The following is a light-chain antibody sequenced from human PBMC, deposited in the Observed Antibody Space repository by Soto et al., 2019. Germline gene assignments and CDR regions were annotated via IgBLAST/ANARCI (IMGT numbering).Light chain of an antibody. CDR2: AAS. CDR3: QQRSDWPPLT. CDR1: QSISSY. Sequence: EIVLTQSPATLSLSPGERATLSCRASQSISSYLAWYQQKPGQAPRLLIFAASNRATGIPTRFSGSGSGTDFTLTVSSLEPEDFAGYYCQQRSDWPPLTFGGGTKVEIK. J-gene: IGKJ4*01. V-gene: IGKV3-11*01.